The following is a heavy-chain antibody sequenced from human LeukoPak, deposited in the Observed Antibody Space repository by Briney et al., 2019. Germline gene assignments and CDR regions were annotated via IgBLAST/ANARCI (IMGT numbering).Heavy chain of an antibody. CDR1: GFTFSSYA. V-gene: IGHV3-23*01. CDR2: ISDSGDST. Sequence: GGSLRLSCAVSGFTFSSYAMSWVRQAPGRGLEWVSAISDSGDSTYYADSVKGRFTVSRDNSKNTQYLQMNSLRAEDTAVYYCAKKMTITGWLYYFDYWGQGTLVTVSS. CDR3: AKKMTITGWLYYFDY. D-gene: IGHD5-24*01. J-gene: IGHJ4*02.